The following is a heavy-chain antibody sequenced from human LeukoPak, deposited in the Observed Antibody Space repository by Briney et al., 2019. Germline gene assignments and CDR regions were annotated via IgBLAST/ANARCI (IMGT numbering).Heavy chain of an antibody. CDR3: ARDRPFDI. CDR2: ISYDGSNK. J-gene: IGHJ3*02. Sequence: GRSLRLSCAASGFTFSSYAMHWVRQALGKGLEWVAVISYDGSNKYYADSVKGRFTVSRDNSKNTLYLQMNSLRAEDTAVYYCARDRPFDIWGQGTMITVSS. CDR1: GFTFSSYA. V-gene: IGHV3-30*04.